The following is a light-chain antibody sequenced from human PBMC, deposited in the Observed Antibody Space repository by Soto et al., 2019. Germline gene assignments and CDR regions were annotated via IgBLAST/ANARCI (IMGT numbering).Light chain of an antibody. Sequence: QPVLTQPPSASGTPGQRVTISCSGSSSNIGSNYVYWYQQLPGTVPQLLIYRNSERPSGVPDRFSGSKSGTSASLAISGLRSEDADDYYCAAWDDSLSGVVFGGGTKLTVL. J-gene: IGLJ2*01. CDR2: RNS. CDR3: AAWDDSLSGVV. V-gene: IGLV1-47*01. CDR1: SSNIGSNY.